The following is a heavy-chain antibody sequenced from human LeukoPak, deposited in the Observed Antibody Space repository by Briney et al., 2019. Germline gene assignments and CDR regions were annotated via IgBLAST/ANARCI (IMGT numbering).Heavy chain of an antibody. CDR3: ARESSVVVPAAKDI. J-gene: IGHJ3*02. CDR2: ISSKNYI. D-gene: IGHD2-2*01. Sequence: GGSLRLSCAASGFTFSSYSMNWVRQAPGKGLGWVSSISSKNYIYYADSVKGRFTISRDNAKNSLYLQMNSLRAEGTAVYYCARESSVVVPAAKDIWGQGTMVTVSS. V-gene: IGHV3-21*01. CDR1: GFTFSSYS.